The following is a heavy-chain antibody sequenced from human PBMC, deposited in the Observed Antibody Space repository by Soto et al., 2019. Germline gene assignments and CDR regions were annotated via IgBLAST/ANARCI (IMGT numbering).Heavy chain of an antibody. CDR1: GDSISRIDYY. D-gene: IGHD3-22*01. J-gene: IGHJ3*02. Sequence: SETLSLTCSVSGDSISRIDYYWTWIRQHPEKGLEWIGNIYFRGNTYYSPSLESRLTISVDTSKNQFSLKLASVTAADTAVYYCAREGGSYDSGGYLIRGAFDIWGQGTMVTVSS. CDR2: IYFRGNT. V-gene: IGHV4-31*03. CDR3: AREGGSYDSGGYLIRGAFDI.